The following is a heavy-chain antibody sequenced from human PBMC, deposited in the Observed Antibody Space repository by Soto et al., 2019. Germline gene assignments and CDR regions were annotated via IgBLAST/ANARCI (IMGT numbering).Heavy chain of an antibody. Sequence: ASVKVSCKGFGYSFMKYGINWVLQAPGQGLEWVGWISPYSGYTHSAQKFHGRLTLTTDTAASTAYMELRILRSADTALYYCAREASVLIPAAQPSRFDPWGQGTLVTVSS. CDR2: ISPYSGYT. D-gene: IGHD2-2*01. V-gene: IGHV1-18*01. CDR1: GYSFMKYG. J-gene: IGHJ5*02. CDR3: AREASVLIPAAQPSRFDP.